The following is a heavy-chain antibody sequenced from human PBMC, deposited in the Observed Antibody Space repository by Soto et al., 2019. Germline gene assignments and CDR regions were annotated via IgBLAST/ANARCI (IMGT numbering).Heavy chain of an antibody. J-gene: IGHJ6*02. V-gene: IGHV5-51*01. CDR2: IYPGDSDT. Sequence: PGESLKISCQGSGYSFASYWIGWVRQMPGKDLEWMGIIYPGDSDTRYSPSFQGQVTISADKSLRTAYLQWTSLKASDTALYYCGTCRWFTRGFYYDGMDVLGQGTSVTVSS. CDR3: GTCRWFTRGFYYDGMDV. CDR1: GYSFASYW. D-gene: IGHD3-9*01.